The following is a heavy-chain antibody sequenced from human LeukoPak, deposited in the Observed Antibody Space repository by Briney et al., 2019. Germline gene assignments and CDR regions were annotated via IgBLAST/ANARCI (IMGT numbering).Heavy chain of an antibody. CDR2: IFTSGST. CDR3: ARDRLQLELNWFDP. J-gene: IGHJ5*02. Sequence: SETLSLTCNVSGGSVSTFSYYWSWIRQPAGKRLEWIGRIFTSGSTNYNPSLKSRVTISVDTSKNQFSLKLSSVTAADTAVYYCARDRLQLELNWFDPWGQGTLVTVSS. CDR1: GGSVSTFSYY. V-gene: IGHV4-61*02. D-gene: IGHD5-18*01.